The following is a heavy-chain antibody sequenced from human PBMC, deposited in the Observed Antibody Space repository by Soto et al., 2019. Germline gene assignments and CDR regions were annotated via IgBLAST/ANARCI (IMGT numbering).Heavy chain of an antibody. Sequence: GQGLEWMGWISAYNGTTNYAQKLQGRVTMTTDTSTSTAYMELRSLRSDDTAVYYCAFFFQAEDGIRDVRSVSAFLLNRSSDL. D-gene: IGHD3-10*02. CDR2: ISAYNGTT. V-gene: IGHV1-18*01. J-gene: IGHJ2*01. CDR3: AFFFQAEDGIRDVRSVSAFLLNRSSDL.